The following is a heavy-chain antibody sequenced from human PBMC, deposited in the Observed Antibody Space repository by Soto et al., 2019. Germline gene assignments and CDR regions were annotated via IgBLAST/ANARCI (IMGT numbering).Heavy chain of an antibody. CDR3: TTASSGYVLRYFDWLRGGPYYYYYGMDV. D-gene: IGHD3-9*01. Sequence: GGSLRLSCAASGFTFSNAWMSWVRQAPGKGLEWVGRIKSKTDGGTTDYAAPVKGRFTISRDDSKNTPYLQMNSLKTEDTAVYYCTTASSGYVLRYFDWLRGGPYYYYYGMDVWGQGTTVTVSS. V-gene: IGHV3-15*01. CDR1: GFTFSNAW. J-gene: IGHJ6*02. CDR2: IKSKTDGGTT.